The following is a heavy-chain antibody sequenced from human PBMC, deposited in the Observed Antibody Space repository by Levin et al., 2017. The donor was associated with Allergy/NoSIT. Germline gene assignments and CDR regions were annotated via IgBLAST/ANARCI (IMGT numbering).Heavy chain of an antibody. CDR1: GFTFSGSA. J-gene: IGHJ6*03. CDR2: IRSKANSYAT. Sequence: GGSLRLSCAASGFTFSGSAMHWVRQASGKGLEWVGRIRSKANSYATAYAASVKGRFTISRDDSKNTAYLQMNSLKTEDTAVYYCTRRGYSYGYETAYYYYYMDVWGKGTTVTVSS. CDR3: TRRGYSYGYETAYYYYYMDV. V-gene: IGHV3-73*01. D-gene: IGHD5-18*01.